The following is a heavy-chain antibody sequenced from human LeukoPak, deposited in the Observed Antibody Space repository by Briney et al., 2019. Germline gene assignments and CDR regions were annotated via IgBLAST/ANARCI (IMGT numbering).Heavy chain of an antibody. CDR3: AKAYTTLVTGGFDY. D-gene: IGHD5-18*01. V-gene: IGHV3-7*05. J-gene: IGHJ4*02. CDR1: GFTFTSYW. CDR2: IRQDGSAK. Sequence: GGSLRLSCAASGFTFTSYWMTWVRQAPGKGLEWVANIRQDGSAKSYVDSVKGRFTVPRDNAQNSLYLQMNSLRAEDTAVYYCAKAYTTLVTGGFDYWGQGTLVTVSS.